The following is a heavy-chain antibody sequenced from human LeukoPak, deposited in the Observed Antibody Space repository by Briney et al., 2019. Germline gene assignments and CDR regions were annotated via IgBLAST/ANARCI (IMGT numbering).Heavy chain of an antibody. J-gene: IGHJ4*02. Sequence: PGGSLRLSCAASGFTSSNNAMSWVRQAPGKGLEWVSGISGSGDTTYYADSVKGRFTISRDNSKNMLYLQMNSLRAEDTAVYYCAEDKSLAAYTLDYWGQGTLVTVSP. CDR1: GFTSSNNA. CDR2: ISGSGDTT. CDR3: AEDKSLAAYTLDY. D-gene: IGHD6-6*01. V-gene: IGHV3-23*01.